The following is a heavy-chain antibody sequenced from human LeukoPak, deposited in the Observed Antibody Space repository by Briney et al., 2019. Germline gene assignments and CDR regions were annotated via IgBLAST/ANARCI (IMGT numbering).Heavy chain of an antibody. D-gene: IGHD2-21*02. CDR2: IYYSGST. CDR1: GGSISSYY. Sequence: SETLSLTCTVSGGSISSYYWSWIRQPPGKGLEWIGYIYYSGSTNYNPSLKSRVTISVDTSKNQFSLKLSSVTAADTAVYYCARVQVTAGRWFDPWGQGTLVTVSS. V-gene: IGHV4-59*01. CDR3: ARVQVTAGRWFDP. J-gene: IGHJ5*02.